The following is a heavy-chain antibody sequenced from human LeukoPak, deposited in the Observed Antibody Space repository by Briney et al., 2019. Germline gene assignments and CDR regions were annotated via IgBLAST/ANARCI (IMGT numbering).Heavy chain of an antibody. CDR3: ARTYGDYYYYYGMDV. CDR1: GGTFSSYA. CDR2: IIPIFGTA. D-gene: IGHD4-17*01. Sequence: ASVKVSCKASGGTFSSYAISWVRQAPGQGLEWMGGIIPIFGTANYAQKFQGRVTITADESTSTAYMELSSLGSEDTAVYYCARTYGDYYYYYGMDVWGQGTTVTVSS. J-gene: IGHJ6*02. V-gene: IGHV1-69*13.